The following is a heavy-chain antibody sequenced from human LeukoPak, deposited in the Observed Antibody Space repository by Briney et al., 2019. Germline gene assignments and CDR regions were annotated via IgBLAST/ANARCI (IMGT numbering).Heavy chain of an antibody. J-gene: IGHJ3*02. CDR3: VKERGPFDAFDI. V-gene: IGHV3-33*06. CDR2: IWSDGNNK. CDR1: GFTFSTYG. Sequence: PGGSQRLSCAATGFTFSTYGMHWVRQAPGKGLEWVAVIWSDGNNKFYADSVKGRFTFSRDNSRDTLSLQMNSLRAEDTAVYYCVKERGPFDAFDIWGQGTMVTVPS.